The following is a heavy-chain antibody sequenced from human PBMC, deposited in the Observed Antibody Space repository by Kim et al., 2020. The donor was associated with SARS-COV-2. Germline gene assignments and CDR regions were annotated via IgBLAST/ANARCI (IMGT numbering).Heavy chain of an antibody. CDR3: ARGWLLSHAFDI. J-gene: IGHJ3*02. Sequence: NYAQKLQGRVTMTTDTSTSTAYMELRGLRSDDTAVYYCARGWLLSHAFDIWGQGTMVTVSS. D-gene: IGHD3-3*01. V-gene: IGHV1-18*01.